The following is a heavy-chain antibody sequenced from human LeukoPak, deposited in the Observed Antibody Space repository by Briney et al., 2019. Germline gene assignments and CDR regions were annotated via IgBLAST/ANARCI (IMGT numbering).Heavy chain of an antibody. J-gene: IGHJ5*02. CDR3: AKELVVPAASHAYNWFDP. Sequence: GWSLRLSCAASGFTFSSCGMHWVRQAPGKGLEWVAFIRYDGSNKYYADSVKGRFTISRDNSKNTLYLQMNSLRAEDTAVYYCAKELVVPAASHAYNWFDPWGQGTLVTVSS. V-gene: IGHV3-30*02. CDR1: GFTFSSCG. D-gene: IGHD2-2*01. CDR2: IRYDGSNK.